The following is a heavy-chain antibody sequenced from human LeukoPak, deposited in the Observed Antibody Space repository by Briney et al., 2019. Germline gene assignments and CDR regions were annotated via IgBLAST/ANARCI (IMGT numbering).Heavy chain of an antibody. CDR3: ARGPSRFIAVAGTGAFDI. J-gene: IGHJ3*02. V-gene: IGHV1-2*02. CDR1: GYTFTGYY. Sequence: ASVKVSCKASGYTFTGYYMHWVRQAPGQGLEWMGWINPNSGGTNYAQKFQGRVTMTRDTSISTAYMELSRLRSDDTAVYYCARGPSRFIAVAGTGAFDIWGQGTMVTVSS. D-gene: IGHD6-19*01. CDR2: INPNSGGT.